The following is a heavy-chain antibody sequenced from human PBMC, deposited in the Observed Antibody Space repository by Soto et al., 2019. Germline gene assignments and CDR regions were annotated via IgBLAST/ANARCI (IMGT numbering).Heavy chain of an antibody. CDR2: IRGGGGST. CDR1: GLTFSSYA. J-gene: IGHJ4*02. Sequence: GGSLRLSCAASGLTFSSYAMSWVRQAPGKGLEWVSTIRGGGGSTDYRDSVKGRFTVSRDNSKNMLYMQMNSLRAEDTAVYYCAKRPLSIITFDYWGLGTLVTVSS. CDR3: AKRPLSIITFDY. D-gene: IGHD3-22*01. V-gene: IGHV3-23*01.